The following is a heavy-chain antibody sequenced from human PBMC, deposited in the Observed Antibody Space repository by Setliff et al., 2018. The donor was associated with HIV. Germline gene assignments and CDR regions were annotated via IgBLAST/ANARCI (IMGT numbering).Heavy chain of an antibody. D-gene: IGHD3-3*01. CDR3: ARGSRQLTIFGVVFKTNYYFMDV. V-gene: IGHV4-34*01. CDR1: GGSFSGYH. CDR2: INHDRTT. Sequence: SETLSLTCAVYGGSFSGYHWSWIRQPPGKGLEWIGEINHDRTTNYNPSLKSRVTISVDTSKNQFSLTLNSVTAADTAVYYCARGSRQLTIFGVVFKTNYYFMDVWGKGTALTVSS. J-gene: IGHJ6*03.